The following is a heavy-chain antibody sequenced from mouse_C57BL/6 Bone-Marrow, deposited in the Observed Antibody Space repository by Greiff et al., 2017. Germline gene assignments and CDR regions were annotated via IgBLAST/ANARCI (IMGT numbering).Heavy chain of an antibody. V-gene: IGHV7-1*01. CDR1: GFTFSDFY. CDR2: SRNKANDYTT. D-gene: IGHD1-1*01. J-gene: IGHJ2*01. Sequence: EVKLVESGGGLVQSGRSLRLSCATSGFTFSDFYMEWVRQAPGKGLEWIASSRNKANDYTTEYSASVKGRFIVYRDTSQSSLYLQMNALGAEETDIYYCARDVNGKGLDYWGQGTTLTVSS. CDR3: ARDVNGKGLDY.